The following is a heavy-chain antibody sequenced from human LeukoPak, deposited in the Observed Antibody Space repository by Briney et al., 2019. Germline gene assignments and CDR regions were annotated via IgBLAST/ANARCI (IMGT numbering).Heavy chain of an antibody. CDR2: IYYSGST. CDR3: ARDSYSSSWYGMDV. D-gene: IGHD6-13*01. CDR1: GGSISSADYY. V-gene: IGHV4-30-4*01. J-gene: IGHJ6*02. Sequence: KPSETLSLTCTVSGGSISSADYYWSWIRQPPGKGLEWIGYIYYSGSTYFNPSLKSRVTISVDTSKNQFSLKLSSVTAAGTAVYYCARDSYSSSWYGMDVWGQGTTVTVSS.